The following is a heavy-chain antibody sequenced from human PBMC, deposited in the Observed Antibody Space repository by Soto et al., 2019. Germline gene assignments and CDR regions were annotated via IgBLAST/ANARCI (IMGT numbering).Heavy chain of an antibody. CDR3: ARGDRGGSGSPASYYYSGLDV. D-gene: IGHD3-10*01. J-gene: IGHJ6*02. CDR2: VSAGGDMT. CDR1: GVTFSSYA. V-gene: IGHV3-23*01. Sequence: RLSCAASGVTFSSYAMSWVRQAPGKGLEWVSSVSAGGDMTYYSDSVKGRFTISRDNSNNALFLQMNSLRAEDTALYYCARGDRGGSGSPASYYYSGLDVWGQGTTVTVSS.